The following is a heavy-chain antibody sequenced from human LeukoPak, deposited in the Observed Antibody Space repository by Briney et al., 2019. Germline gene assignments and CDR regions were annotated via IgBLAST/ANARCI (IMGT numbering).Heavy chain of an antibody. CDR2: ISAYNGNT. J-gene: IGHJ4*02. Sequence: ASVKVSCKASGYTFSSYGISWVRQAPGQGLEWMGWISAYNGNTNHAQKFQGGVTMTTDTSTTTAYMELRSLRSDDTAVYYCAREQGGYSGSADYWGQGTLVTVSS. CDR3: AREQGGYSGSADY. V-gene: IGHV1-18*01. CDR1: GYTFSSYG. D-gene: IGHD5-12*01.